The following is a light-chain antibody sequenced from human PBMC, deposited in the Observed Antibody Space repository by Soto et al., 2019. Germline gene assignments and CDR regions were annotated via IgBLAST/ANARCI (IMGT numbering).Light chain of an antibody. CDR3: QTWGTGTRGV. CDR2: LNSDGSH. Sequence: QLVLTQSPSASASLGASVKLTCTLSSGHSSYAIAWHQQQPEKGPRYLMKLNSDGSHSKGDGIPDRFSGSSSVAERYLTISSLQSEDEADYYCQTWGTGTRGVFGGGTQLTVL. J-gene: IGLJ3*02. V-gene: IGLV4-69*01. CDR1: SGHSSYA.